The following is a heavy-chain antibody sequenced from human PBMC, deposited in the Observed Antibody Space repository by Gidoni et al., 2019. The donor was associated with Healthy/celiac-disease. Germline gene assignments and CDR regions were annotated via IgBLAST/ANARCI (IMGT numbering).Heavy chain of an antibody. CDR2: IYYSGST. V-gene: IGHV4-39*01. D-gene: IGHD2-15*01. CDR3: AATAGYCSGGSCYEREHRVDY. Sequence: DGLEWIGSIYYSGSTYYNPSLKSRVTISVDTSKNQFSLKLSSVTAADTAVYYCAATAGYCSGGSCYEREHRVDYWGQGTLVTVSS. J-gene: IGHJ4*02.